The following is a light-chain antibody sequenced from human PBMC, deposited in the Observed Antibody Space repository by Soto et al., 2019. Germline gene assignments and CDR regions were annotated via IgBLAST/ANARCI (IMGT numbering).Light chain of an antibody. CDR2: GXX. J-gene: IGKJ1*01. Sequence: EIVLTQSPATLSLSPGERATLSCRASQSVSSYLACWQXKPGQAXXXXXXGXXXMSXVIPARFSGSGSGTDFTLTISSLEPEDFAVYCCQQRSNWPTFGQGTKVDIK. CDR3: QQRSNWPT. V-gene: IGKV3-11*01. CDR1: QSVSSY.